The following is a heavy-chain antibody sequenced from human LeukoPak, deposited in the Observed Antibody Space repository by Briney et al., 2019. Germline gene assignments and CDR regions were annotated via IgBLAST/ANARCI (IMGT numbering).Heavy chain of an antibody. CDR2: IYSGGTT. V-gene: IGHV3-53*01. D-gene: IGHD4-17*01. Sequence: GGSLRLSCAASGFTVSSNYMSWVRQPPGKGLEWVSVIYSGGTTYYADSVKGRFTISRDNSKNTLYLQMNSLRAEDTAVYYCARGSTDGDYLFYWGQGTLVTVSS. J-gene: IGHJ4*02. CDR3: ARGSTDGDYLFY. CDR1: GFTVSSNY.